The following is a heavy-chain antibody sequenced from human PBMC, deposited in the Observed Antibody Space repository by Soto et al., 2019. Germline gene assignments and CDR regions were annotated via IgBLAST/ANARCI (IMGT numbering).Heavy chain of an antibody. CDR1: GFSLSTSGMC. V-gene: IGHV2-70*01. J-gene: IGHJ4*02. D-gene: IGHD3-9*01. Sequence: SGPTLVNPTQTLTLTCTFSGFSLSTSGMCVSWIRQPPGKALEWLALIDWDDDKYYSTSLKTRLTISKDTSKNQVVLTMTNMDPVDAATYHCARAHSYYDILTGYSMSTIDYWGQGTLVTVSS. CDR3: ARAHSYYDILTGYSMSTIDY. CDR2: IDWDDDK.